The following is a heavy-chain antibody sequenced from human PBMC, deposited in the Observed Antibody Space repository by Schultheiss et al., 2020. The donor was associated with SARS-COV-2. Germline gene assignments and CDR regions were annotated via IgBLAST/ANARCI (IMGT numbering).Heavy chain of an antibody. D-gene: IGHD1-26*01. Sequence: SETLSLTCTVSGGSISSSSYYWGWIRQPPGKGLEWIGYIYHSGSTYYNPSLKSRVTISVDRSKNQFSLKLSSVTAADTAVYYCARVGGVPQIYFDYWGQGTLVTVSS. CDR1: GGSISSSSYY. CDR2: IYHSGST. V-gene: IGHV4-39*07. J-gene: IGHJ4*02. CDR3: ARVGGVPQIYFDY.